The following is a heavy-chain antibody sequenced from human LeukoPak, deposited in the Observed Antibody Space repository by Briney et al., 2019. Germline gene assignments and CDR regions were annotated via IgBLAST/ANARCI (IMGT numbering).Heavy chain of an antibody. D-gene: IGHD6-13*01. CDR1: GFTLSNYA. CDR3: AKDAGSSWRNWFDP. CDR2: FSASGRNT. V-gene: IGHV3-23*01. Sequence: GGSLRLSCAASGFTLSNYAMSWVRQAPGKGLEWVSTFSASGRNTYYADSVEGRFTISRDNSKNTLYLQMTSLRAEDTAVYYCAKDAGSSWRNWFDPWGQGTLVTVSS. J-gene: IGHJ5*02.